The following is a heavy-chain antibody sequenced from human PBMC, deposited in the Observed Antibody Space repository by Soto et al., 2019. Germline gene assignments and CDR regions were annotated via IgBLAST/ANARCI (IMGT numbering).Heavy chain of an antibody. CDR2: VKYDGSQT. CDR3: TRDFQGPLDYGMDV. Sequence: GGSLRLSCAYSGFTFISYWMSWVRQAPGKGLEWVANVKYDGSQTYYVGSVKGRFTISRDNAKNSLYLQMNSLRAEDTAVYYCTRDFQGPLDYGMDVWGQGTTVTVSS. CDR1: GFTFISYW. J-gene: IGHJ6*02. V-gene: IGHV3-7*01. D-gene: IGHD1-1*01.